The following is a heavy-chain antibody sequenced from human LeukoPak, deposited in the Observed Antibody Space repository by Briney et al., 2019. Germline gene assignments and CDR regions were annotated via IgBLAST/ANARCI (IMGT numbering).Heavy chain of an antibody. D-gene: IGHD4-17*01. Sequence: PSETLSLTCAVYGGSVSGYYWSWIRQPPGKGLEWIGEINDSGSTNYNPSLRSRVTMSVDTSKNQTSLNLRSVTAADTAVYYCARLKRESYGDYSAFDIWGQGTMVTVSS. J-gene: IGHJ3*02. V-gene: IGHV4-34*01. CDR3: ARLKRESYGDYSAFDI. CDR1: GGSVSGYY. CDR2: INDSGST.